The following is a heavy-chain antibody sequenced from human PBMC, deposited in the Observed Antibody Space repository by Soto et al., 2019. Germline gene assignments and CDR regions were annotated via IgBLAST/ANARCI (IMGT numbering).Heavy chain of an antibody. CDR3: ARGYCSSTSCYAEGTWFDP. D-gene: IGHD2-2*01. V-gene: IGHV1-2*04. Sequence: ASVKVACKASGYTITVYYRRWGRQTPGQGLEWMGWINPNSGGTNYAQKFQGWVTMTRDTSISTAYMELSRLRSDDTAVYYCARGYCSSTSCYAEGTWFDPWGQGTLVTVSS. J-gene: IGHJ5*02. CDR2: INPNSGGT. CDR1: GYTITVYY.